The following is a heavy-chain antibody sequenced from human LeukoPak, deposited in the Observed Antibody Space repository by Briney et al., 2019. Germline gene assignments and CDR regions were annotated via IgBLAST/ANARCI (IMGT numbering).Heavy chain of an antibody. CDR3: ASGYCGGACQLGGVDM. J-gene: IGHJ3*02. Sequence: SETLSLTCAVYGGSFSGYYWSWIRQPPGKGLEWIGYIYYSGSTNYNPSLKSRVTISVDTSKNQFSLKLSSVTAADTAVYYCASGYCGGACQLGGVDMWGQGTMVTVSS. CDR1: GGSFSGYY. CDR2: IYYSGST. D-gene: IGHD2-21*02. V-gene: IGHV4-59*01.